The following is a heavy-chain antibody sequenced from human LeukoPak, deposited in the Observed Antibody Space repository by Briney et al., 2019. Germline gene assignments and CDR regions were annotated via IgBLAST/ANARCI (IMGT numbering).Heavy chain of an antibody. CDR3: AKDEDINNWYYFDY. CDR1: GFTFSSYA. V-gene: IGHV3-23*01. CDR2: FSASGGRT. D-gene: IGHD1-1*01. Sequence: PGGSLRLSCAASGFTFSSYAMSWVRQAPGKGLEWVSGFSASGGRTYYADSVKGRFTISRDNSKNALYLRMNSLRTEDTAVYYCAKDEDINNWYYFDYWGQGTLVTVSS. J-gene: IGHJ4*02.